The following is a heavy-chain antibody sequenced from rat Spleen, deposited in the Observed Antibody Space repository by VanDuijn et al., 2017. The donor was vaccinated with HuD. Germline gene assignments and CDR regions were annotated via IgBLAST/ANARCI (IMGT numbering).Heavy chain of an antibody. D-gene: IGHD1-2*01. CDR2: ITTSGDNT. J-gene: IGHJ1*01. V-gene: IGHV5-25*01. CDR1: GFTFSNYY. CDR3: ARLSIAAIPYYWYFDF. Sequence: EVQLVESGGGLVQPGRSMKLSCVASGFTFSNYYMAWVRQAPTKGLEWVASITTSGDNTYYRDSVKGRFTISRDNAKSTLYLQMDSLRSEDTATYYCARLSIAAIPYYWYFDFWGPGTMVTVSS.